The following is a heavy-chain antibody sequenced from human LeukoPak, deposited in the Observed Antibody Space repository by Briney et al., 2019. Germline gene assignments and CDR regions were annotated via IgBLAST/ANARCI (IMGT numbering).Heavy chain of an antibody. CDR2: ISSRSSYI. V-gene: IGHV3-21*01. J-gene: IGHJ4*02. Sequence: KPGGSLRLSCAASGITFSDYSMNWVRQAPGKGLEWVSSISSRSSYIYYANSVKGRFIISRDNAKNSLYLQMNSLGAEDTALYYCAEVLGASDNGGFGYWGQGTLVTVSS. D-gene: IGHD1-26*01. CDR1: GITFSDYS. CDR3: AEVLGASDNGGFGY.